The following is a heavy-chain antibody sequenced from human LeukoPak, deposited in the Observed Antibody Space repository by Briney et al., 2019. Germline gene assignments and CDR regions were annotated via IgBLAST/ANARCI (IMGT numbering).Heavy chain of an antibody. D-gene: IGHD5-24*01. CDR1: GFTFSDYY. CDR2: ISSSGSTI. CDR3: ARDTFRWLQFRGGDYFDY. J-gene: IGHJ4*02. V-gene: IGHV3-11*01. Sequence: GGSLRLSCAASGFTFSDYYMSWIRQAPGKGLEWVSYISSSGSTIYYADSVKGRFTISRDNAKNSLYLQMNSLRAEDTAVYYCARDTFRWLQFRGGDYFDYWGQGTLVTVPS.